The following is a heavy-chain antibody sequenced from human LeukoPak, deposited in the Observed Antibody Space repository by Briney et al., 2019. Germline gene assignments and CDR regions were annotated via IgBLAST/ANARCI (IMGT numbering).Heavy chain of an antibody. CDR3: ARSGTTYYYDSGSRI. CDR2: ISGSSSII. J-gene: IGHJ3*02. CDR1: GFTFSSYS. D-gene: IGHD3-22*01. V-gene: IGHV3-48*04. Sequence: PGGSLRLSCAASGFTFSSYSMNWVRQAPGKGLEWVSSISGSSSIIHYADSVKGRFTISRDNAKNSLYLQMNSLRAEDTAVYYCARSGTTYYYDSGSRIWGQGTMVTVSS.